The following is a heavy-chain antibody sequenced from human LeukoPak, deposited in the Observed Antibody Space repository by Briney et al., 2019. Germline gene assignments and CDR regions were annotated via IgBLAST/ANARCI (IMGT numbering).Heavy chain of an antibody. CDR2: IYTSGST. Sequence: SETLSLTRTVSGGSVSSVSYYWSWIRQPAGKGLEWIGRIYTSGSTNYNPSLKSRVTISVDTSKNQFSLKLSSVTAADTAVYYCVGAGPTPYSGSYSLFDYWGQGTLVTVSS. V-gene: IGHV4-61*02. CDR1: GGSVSSVSYY. J-gene: IGHJ4*02. D-gene: IGHD1-26*01. CDR3: VGAGPTPYSGSYSLFDY.